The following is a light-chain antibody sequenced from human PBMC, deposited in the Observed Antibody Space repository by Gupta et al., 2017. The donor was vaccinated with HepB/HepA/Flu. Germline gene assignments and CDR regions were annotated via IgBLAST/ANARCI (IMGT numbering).Light chain of an antibody. CDR3: SSYTSSIYVV. CDR1: SSDVGSYNR. J-gene: IGLJ2*01. Sequence: QSALTQPPSVSGSPGQSGTISCTGTSSDVGSYNRVSWYQQPPGTAPKLMIYEVSNRPSGVPDRFSGSKSGNTASLTISGLQAEDEADYYCSSYTSSIYVVFGGGTKLTVL. V-gene: IGLV2-18*02. CDR2: EVS.